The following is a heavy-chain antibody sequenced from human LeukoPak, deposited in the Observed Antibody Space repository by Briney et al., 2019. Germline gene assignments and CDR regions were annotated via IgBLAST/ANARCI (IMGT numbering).Heavy chain of an antibody. V-gene: IGHV3-11*01. CDR3: ASAAL. Sequence: PGGSLRLSCAVSGFTFSDTYMTWIRQAPGKGLESLSYISPSGTDISYADSVKGRFTISRDNAKNSLYLQMNSLRVEDTAVYYCASAALWGQGTMVTVSS. D-gene: IGHD6-13*01. CDR1: GFTFSDTY. CDR2: ISPSGTDI. J-gene: IGHJ3*01.